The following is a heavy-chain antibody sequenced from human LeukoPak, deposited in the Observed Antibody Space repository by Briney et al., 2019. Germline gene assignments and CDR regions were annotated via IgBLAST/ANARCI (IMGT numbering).Heavy chain of an antibody. CDR2: ISSSSSTI. Sequence: PGGSLRLSCAASGFTCSSYSMNWVRQAPGKGLEWVSYISSSSSTIYYADSVKGRFTISRDNAKNSLYLQMNSLRAEDTAVYYCARVGWSGPMDVWGKGTTVTVSS. V-gene: IGHV3-48*01. CDR3: ARVGWSGPMDV. D-gene: IGHD3-3*01. J-gene: IGHJ6*03. CDR1: GFTCSSYS.